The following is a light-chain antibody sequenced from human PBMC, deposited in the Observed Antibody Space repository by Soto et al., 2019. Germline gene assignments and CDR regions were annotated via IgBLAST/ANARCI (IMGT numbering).Light chain of an antibody. J-gene: IGKJ2*01. CDR3: QQYNNWPYT. CDR1: QSVSSN. Sequence: IVMTQSPDFLAVSLGERATLSCRASQSVSSNLAWYQQKPGQAPRLLIYAASARATGIPARFSGSGSGTDFTLTISSLQSEDFAVYYCQQYNNWPYTFGQGTKVDIK. V-gene: IGKV3-15*01. CDR2: AAS.